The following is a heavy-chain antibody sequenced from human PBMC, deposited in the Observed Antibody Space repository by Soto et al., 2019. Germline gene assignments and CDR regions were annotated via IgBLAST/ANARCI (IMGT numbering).Heavy chain of an antibody. CDR3: ARYSAASGTYYFDY. J-gene: IGHJ4*01. Sequence: PSETLSLTCTVSGFSISSYYWSWVRPPPGKGLEFIGETHHSRGTNYNPSLRSRVTMSLDKSKNQLSLILYSVTAADTGVYYCARYSAASGTYYFDYWGQGTLVTVSS. CDR2: THHSRGT. V-gene: IGHV4-4*02. D-gene: IGHD6-13*01. CDR1: GFSISSYY.